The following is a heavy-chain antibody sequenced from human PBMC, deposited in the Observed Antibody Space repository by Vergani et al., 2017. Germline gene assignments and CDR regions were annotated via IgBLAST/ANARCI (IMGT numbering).Heavy chain of an antibody. V-gene: IGHV4-59*01. CDR3: GRVADFYGLGSRLLDL. CDR1: GGSMSGYY. D-gene: IGHD3-10*01. Sequence: QVRLQESGPGLVKPSETLSLTCSVSGGSMSGYYWSWIRQPPGKELEWIGYMYHSGSTNYNPSLETRVTRSGDTSKIQFSLKLNSVTAADTAVYYCGRVADFYGLGSRLLDLWGQGILVTVSS. CDR2: MYHSGST. J-gene: IGHJ5*02.